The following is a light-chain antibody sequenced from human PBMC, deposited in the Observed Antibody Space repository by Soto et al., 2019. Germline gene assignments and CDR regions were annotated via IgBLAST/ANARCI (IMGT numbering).Light chain of an antibody. CDR1: SGHSSYA. J-gene: IGLJ3*02. V-gene: IGLV4-69*01. CDR2: LNSDGSH. CDR3: QTWGTGIGV. Sequence: QPVLTQSPSASASLGASVKLTCTLSSGHSSYAIAWHQQQPEKGPRYLMKLNSDGSHSKEDGIPDRFSGSSSGAERYLTISSLQSEDEADYYCQTWGTGIGVFGGGTKLTVL.